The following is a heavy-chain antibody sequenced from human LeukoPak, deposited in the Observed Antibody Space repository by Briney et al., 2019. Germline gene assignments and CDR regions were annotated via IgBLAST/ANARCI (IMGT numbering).Heavy chain of an antibody. CDR1: GFTFSNYG. J-gene: IGHJ4*02. Sequence: GRSLRLSCVASGFTFSNYGMHWVRQAPGKGLEWVAVIWYDGSNEYYRDSVKGRFTISRDNSKNTLFLQMNNLRAEDTAVYYCAKDGEDWGQGTQVTVSS. CDR3: AKDGED. CDR2: IWYDGSNE. V-gene: IGHV3-33*03.